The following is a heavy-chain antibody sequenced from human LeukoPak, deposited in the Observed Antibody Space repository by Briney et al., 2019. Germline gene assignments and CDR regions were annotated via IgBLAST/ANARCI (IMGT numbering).Heavy chain of an antibody. Sequence: NSGGSLRLSCAASGFTFSNYWMTWVRQPPGKGLEWIGEINHSGSTNYNPSLKSRVTISVDTSKNQFSLKLSSVTAADTAVYYCARATRRGYSYGYSFYFDYWGQGTLVTVSS. CDR2: INHSGST. CDR1: GFTFSNYW. J-gene: IGHJ4*02. V-gene: IGHV4-34*01. CDR3: ARATRRGYSYGYSFYFDY. D-gene: IGHD5-18*01.